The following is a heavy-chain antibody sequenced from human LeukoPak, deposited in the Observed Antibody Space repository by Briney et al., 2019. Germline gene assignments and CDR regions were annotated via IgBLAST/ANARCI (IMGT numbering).Heavy chain of an antibody. J-gene: IGHJ3*02. CDR1: GYTFTSYG. D-gene: IGHD2-15*01. CDR2: IIPIFGTA. CDR3: ARDGGTTERNAFDI. V-gene: IGHV1-69*13. Sequence: GASVKVSCKASGYTFTSYGISWVRQAPGQGLEWMGGIIPIFGTANYAQKFQGRVTITADESTSTAYMELSSLRSEDTAVYYCARDGGTTERNAFDIWGQGTMVTVSS.